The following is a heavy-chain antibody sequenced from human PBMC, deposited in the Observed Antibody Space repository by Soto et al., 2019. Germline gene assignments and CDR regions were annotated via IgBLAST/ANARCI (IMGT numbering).Heavy chain of an antibody. J-gene: IGHJ6*03. Sequence: ASVKVSCKASGYTFTSYDINWVRQATGQGLEWMGWMNPNSGNTGYAQKFQGRVSMTRNTSISIAYMELSSLRSEDTAVYYCARGKVDDFWSGYYSANYYMDVWGKGTTVTVSS. CDR2: MNPNSGNT. V-gene: IGHV1-8*01. CDR3: ARGKVDDFWSGYYSANYYMDV. CDR1: GYTFTSYD. D-gene: IGHD3-3*01.